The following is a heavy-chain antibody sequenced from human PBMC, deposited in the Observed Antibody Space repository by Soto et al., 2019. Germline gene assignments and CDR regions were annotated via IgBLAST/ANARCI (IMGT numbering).Heavy chain of an antibody. CDR3: ARRYGALFDY. CDR1: GGSISNYY. V-gene: IGHV4-59*08. Sequence: QVQLQESGPGLVKPSETLSLTCTVSGGSISNYYWSWIRQPPGKGLEWIGYIYYSGSTNYNPSLKSRVPISVDTSKNQFSLKLSSVTAADTAVYYCARRYGALFDYWGQGTLVTVSS. D-gene: IGHD4-17*01. CDR2: IYYSGST. J-gene: IGHJ4*02.